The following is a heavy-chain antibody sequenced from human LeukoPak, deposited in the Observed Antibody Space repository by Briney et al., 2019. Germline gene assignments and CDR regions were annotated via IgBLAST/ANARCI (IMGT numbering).Heavy chain of an antibody. CDR3: ARAPASGSYGYYCDY. V-gene: IGHV1-69*05. D-gene: IGHD1-26*01. Sequence: ASVKVSCKASGGTFRIYAMSWVRQAPGQGLEWMGRIIPICGTANYAQKFQGRVTITTGEYTSTAYRAVRSQRYEDTAVYYCARAPASGSYGYYCDYWGQGNLVTVSS. CDR2: IIPICGTA. J-gene: IGHJ4*02. CDR1: GGTFRIYA.